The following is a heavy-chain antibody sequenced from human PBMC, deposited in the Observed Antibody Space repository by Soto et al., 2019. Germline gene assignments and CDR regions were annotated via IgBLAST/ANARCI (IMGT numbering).Heavy chain of an antibody. CDR1: GFSLSTSGVG. CDR2: IYWDDDK. V-gene: IGHV2-5*02. D-gene: IGHD3-22*01. J-gene: IGHJ1*01. CDR3: ALAYYYDSSGYYYQH. Sequence: QITLKESGPTLVKPTQTLTLTCTFSGFSLSTSGVGVGWIRQPPGKALEWLALIYWDDDKRYSPSLKSRLTITKYTSKNPLVLTMTNLDPVDTATYYCALAYYYDSSGYYYQHLGQGTLVTVSS.